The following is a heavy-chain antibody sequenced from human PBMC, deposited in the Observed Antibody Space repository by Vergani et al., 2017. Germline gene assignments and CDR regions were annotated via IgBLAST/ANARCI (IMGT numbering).Heavy chain of an antibody. CDR3: ARARDFAIAAAGSHFDY. V-gene: IGHV2-70*01. J-gene: IGHJ4*02. Sequence: QVTLRESGPALVKPTQTLTLTCTFSGFSLSTSGMCVSWIRQPPGKALEWLALIDWDDDKYYSTSLKTRLTISKDTSKNQVVLTMTNMDPVDTATYYCARARDFAIAAAGSHFDYWGQGTLVTVSS. CDR1: GFSLSTSGMC. D-gene: IGHD6-13*01. CDR2: IDWDDDK.